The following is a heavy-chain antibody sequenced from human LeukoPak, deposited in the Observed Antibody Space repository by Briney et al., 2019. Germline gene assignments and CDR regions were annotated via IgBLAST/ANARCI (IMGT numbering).Heavy chain of an antibody. J-gene: IGHJ6*03. CDR1: GFTFSTYS. CDR2: ISTSSSYI. V-gene: IGHV3-21*01. CDR3: ARAYSERYGLGYYYMDV. Sequence: GGSLRLSCAASGFTFSTYSMNWVRQAPGKGLEWVSSISTSSSYIYYADTVKGRFTISRDNAKKSVYLQMNSLRVEDTAVYYCARAYSERYGLGYYYMDVWGKGTTVTISS. D-gene: IGHD1-26*01.